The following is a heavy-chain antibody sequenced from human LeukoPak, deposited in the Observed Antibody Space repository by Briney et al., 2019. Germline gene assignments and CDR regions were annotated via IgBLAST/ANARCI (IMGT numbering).Heavy chain of an antibody. V-gene: IGHV3-30*03. Sequence: PGGSLRLSCAASGFTFSNYVMHWVRQAPGKGLEWVAVISYDGSNKYYADSVKGRFTISRDNSKNTLYLQMNSLRAEDTAVYYCARHCSSTSCFDYWGQGTLVTVSS. D-gene: IGHD2-2*01. CDR3: ARHCSSTSCFDY. CDR2: ISYDGSNK. J-gene: IGHJ4*02. CDR1: GFTFSNYV.